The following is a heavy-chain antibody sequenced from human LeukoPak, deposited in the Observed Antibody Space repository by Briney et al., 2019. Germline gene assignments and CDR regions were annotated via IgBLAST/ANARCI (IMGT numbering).Heavy chain of an antibody. CDR2: IYSGGST. Sequence: GGSLRLSCAASGFTVSSNYMSWVRQAPGKGLEWVSVIYSGGSTYYADSVKGRFTISRDNSKNTPYLQMNSLRAEDTAVYYCARGSRITIFGVVHYYMDVWGKGTTVTVSS. J-gene: IGHJ6*03. CDR1: GFTVSSNY. D-gene: IGHD3-3*01. CDR3: ARGSRITIFGVVHYYMDV. V-gene: IGHV3-66*02.